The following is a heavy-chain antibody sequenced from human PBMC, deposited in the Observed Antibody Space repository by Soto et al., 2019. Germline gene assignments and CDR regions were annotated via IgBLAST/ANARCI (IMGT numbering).Heavy chain of an antibody. D-gene: IGHD6-19*01. CDR2: ISAYNGNT. V-gene: IGHV1-18*04. Sequence: ASVKVSCKASGYTFTSYGISWVRQAPGQGLGWMGWISAYNGNTNYAPTLQGRVTMTTDTSTSTAYMELRSLRSDDTAAYYCARDLTLVEYSSVGFDPWGQGTLVTVSS. J-gene: IGHJ5*02. CDR3: ARDLTLVEYSSVGFDP. CDR1: GYTFTSYG.